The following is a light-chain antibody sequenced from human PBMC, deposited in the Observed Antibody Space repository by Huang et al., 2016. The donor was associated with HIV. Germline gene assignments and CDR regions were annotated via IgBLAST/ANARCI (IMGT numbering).Light chain of an antibody. CDR3: QQYNSYSWT. V-gene: IGKV1-5*03. J-gene: IGKJ1*01. CDR2: KSS. Sequence: DIQMTQSHSTLSASVGDRVPITCRANKSISYWLGWYQQKPGKAPNLLIYKSSTLQSGVPSRFSGSGSGTEFTLTISSLQPDDFATYYCQQYNSYSWTFGQGTKVEIK. CDR1: KSISYW.